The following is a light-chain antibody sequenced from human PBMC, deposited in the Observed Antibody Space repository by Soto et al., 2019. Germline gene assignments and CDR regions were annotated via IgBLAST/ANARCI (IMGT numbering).Light chain of an antibody. V-gene: IGLV1-40*01. CDR2: GNS. Sequence: QSVLTQPPSVSGAPGQRVTISCTGSSSNIGAGYDVHWYQQLPGTAPKLLMYGNSNRPSGVPDRFSGSKSGTSASLAITGLQVEDEADYYCQSYDSSLSGWVFGGGTKVTVL. CDR1: SSNIGAGYD. CDR3: QSYDSSLSGWV. J-gene: IGLJ3*02.